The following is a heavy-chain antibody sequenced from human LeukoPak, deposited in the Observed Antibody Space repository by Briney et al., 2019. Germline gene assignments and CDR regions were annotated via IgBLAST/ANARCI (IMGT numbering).Heavy chain of an antibody. CDR1: GYSFTSYW. Sequence: GESLRISCKGSGYSFTSYWISWVRQMPGKGLEWMGRIDPSDSYTNYSPSFQGHVTISADKSISTAYLQRSSLKASDTAIYYCARLQGYGSGSYYDDAFDIWGQGTMVTVSS. CDR2: IDPSDSYT. CDR3: ARLQGYGSGSYYDDAFDI. V-gene: IGHV5-10-1*01. D-gene: IGHD3-10*01. J-gene: IGHJ3*02.